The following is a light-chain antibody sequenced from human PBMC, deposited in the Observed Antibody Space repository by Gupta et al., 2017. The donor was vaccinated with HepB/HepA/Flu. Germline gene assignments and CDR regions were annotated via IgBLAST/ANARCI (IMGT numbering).Light chain of an antibody. Sequence: QSVLNQPPSASGTPGQRVTISCSGSSSNIGSNYVSWYQQLPGTAPKLLIYRNDQRPSGVPDRSSGSKSGTSASLAISGLRSEDEADYYCAAWDGSLSTVLFGGGTKLTVL. CDR3: AAWDGSLSTVL. J-gene: IGLJ2*01. CDR1: SSNIGSNY. CDR2: RND. V-gene: IGLV1-47*01.